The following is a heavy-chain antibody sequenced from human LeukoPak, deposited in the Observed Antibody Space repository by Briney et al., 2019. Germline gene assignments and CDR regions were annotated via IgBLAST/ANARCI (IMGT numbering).Heavy chain of an antibody. CDR1: GGSFSGYY. J-gene: IGHJ4*02. D-gene: IGHD2-2*01. Sequence: SETLSLTCAVYGGSFSGYYWSWIRQPPGKGLEWIGEINHSGSTNYNPSLKSRVTISVDTSKNQFSLNLSSVTAADTAVYYCARGRPATVPDYWGQGTLVTVSS. V-gene: IGHV4-34*01. CDR2: INHSGST. CDR3: ARGRPATVPDY.